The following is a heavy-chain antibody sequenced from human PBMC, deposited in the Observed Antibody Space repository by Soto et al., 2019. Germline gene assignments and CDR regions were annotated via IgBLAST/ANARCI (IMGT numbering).Heavy chain of an antibody. CDR1: GYSFTSYW. D-gene: IGHD1-26*01. CDR3: ARHRDSGSSTDAFDI. CDR2: IYPGDSDT. J-gene: IGHJ3*02. Sequence: GESLKISCKGSGYSFTSYWICWVRQMPGKGLELMGIIYPGDSDTRYSPSFQGQVTISADKSISTAYLQWSSLKASDTAICYCARHRDSGSSTDAFDIWGQGTMVTVSS. V-gene: IGHV5-51*01.